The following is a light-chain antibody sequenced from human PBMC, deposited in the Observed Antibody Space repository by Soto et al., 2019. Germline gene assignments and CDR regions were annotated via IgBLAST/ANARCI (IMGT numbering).Light chain of an antibody. CDR2: RAS. CDR1: QSISTW. J-gene: IGKJ2*03. CDR3: QQYNTYSPSAR. V-gene: IGKV1-5*03. Sequence: DIQMTQSPSTLSASVGDRVTITCRASQSISTWLAWYQQKPGKAPKLLIYRASSLESGVPSRFSASGSGTEFTLTISSLQPDDFATYYCQQYNTYSPSARFGQGTKLEIK.